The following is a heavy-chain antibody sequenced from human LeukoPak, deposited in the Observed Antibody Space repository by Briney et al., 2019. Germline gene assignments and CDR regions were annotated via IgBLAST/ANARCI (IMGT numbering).Heavy chain of an antibody. CDR1: GFTVSSNY. J-gene: IGHJ4*02. V-gene: IGHV3-53*01. CDR3: ARDRRGIAFDY. Sequence: PGGSLRLSCAASGFTVSSNYMSWVRQAPGKGLEWVSVIYSGGSTYYADSVKGRFTISRDNSKNTLYLQMNSLRAEDTAVYYCARDRRGIAFDYWGQGTLVTVSS. CDR2: IYSGGST. D-gene: IGHD3-16*01.